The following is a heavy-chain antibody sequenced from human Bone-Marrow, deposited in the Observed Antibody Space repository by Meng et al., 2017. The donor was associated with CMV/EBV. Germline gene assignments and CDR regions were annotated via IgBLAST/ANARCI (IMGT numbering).Heavy chain of an antibody. J-gene: IGHJ6*02. CDR3: ARVALLTYYYDSSPMDV. D-gene: IGHD3-22*01. CDR1: GGTFSSYA. Sequence: SVKVSCKASGGTFSSYAISWVRQAPGQGLEWMGGIIPIFGTANYAQKFQGRVTITTDESTSTAYMELSSLRSEDTAVYYCARVALLTYYYDSSPMDVWDQGTTVTVSS. CDR2: IIPIFGTA. V-gene: IGHV1-69*05.